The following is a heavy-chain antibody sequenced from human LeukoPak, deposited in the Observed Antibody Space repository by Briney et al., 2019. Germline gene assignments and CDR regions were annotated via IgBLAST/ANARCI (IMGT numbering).Heavy chain of an antibody. CDR3: ARDRACEGSFPLDY. D-gene: IGHD2-15*01. V-gene: IGHV1-69*13. CDR1: GGTFSSYA. J-gene: IGHJ4*02. CDR2: IIPIFGTA. Sequence: SVKVSCKASGGTFSSYAISWVRQAPGQGLEWMGGIIPIFGTANYAQKFQGRVTITADESTSTAYMELSSLRSEDTAVYYCARDRACEGSFPLDYWGQGTLVTVSS.